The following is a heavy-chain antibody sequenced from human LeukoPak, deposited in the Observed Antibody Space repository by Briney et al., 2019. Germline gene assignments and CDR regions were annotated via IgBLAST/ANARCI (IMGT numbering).Heavy chain of an antibody. CDR3: ARGGDFWSGDYYYGMDV. CDR1: GFAFSKFA. Sequence: GGSLRLSCAASGFAFSKFAMNWVRQAPGKGLEWVSSISSSSSYIYYADSAKGRFTISRDNAKNSLYLQMNSLRAEDTAVYYCARGGDFWSGDYYYGMDVWGQGTTVTVSS. D-gene: IGHD3-3*01. J-gene: IGHJ6*02. V-gene: IGHV3-21*01. CDR2: ISSSSSYI.